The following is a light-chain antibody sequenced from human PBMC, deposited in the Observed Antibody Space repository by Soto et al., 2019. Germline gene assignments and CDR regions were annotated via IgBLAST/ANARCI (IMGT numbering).Light chain of an antibody. CDR1: SSNIGAGHD. CDR3: QSYDTSLSAWV. CDR2: GNS. Sequence: HSVLTQPPSVSGAPGQRVTISCTGSSSNIGAGHDVHWYQQLPGTAPKVLIYGNSNRPSGVPDRFSGSKSGTSASLAITGLQAEDDADYFCQSYDTSLSAWVFGGGTKLTVL. V-gene: IGLV1-40*01. J-gene: IGLJ3*02.